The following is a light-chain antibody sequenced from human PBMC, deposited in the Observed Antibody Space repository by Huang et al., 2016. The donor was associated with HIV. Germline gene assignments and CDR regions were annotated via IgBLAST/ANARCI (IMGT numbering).Light chain of an antibody. CDR1: QSVGNY. CDR2: DTS. V-gene: IGKV3-11*01. Sequence: GERVTLSCRASQSVGNYIAWYQQHPGQSPKLLIYDTSTRATGTPVRFSGSGSGTDFTLTISSLESEDFAVYYCQQRSSGVTFGGGTKV. J-gene: IGKJ4*01. CDR3: QQRSSGVT.